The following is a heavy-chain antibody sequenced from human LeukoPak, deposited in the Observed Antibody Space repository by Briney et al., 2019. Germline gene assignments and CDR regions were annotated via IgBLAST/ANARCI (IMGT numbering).Heavy chain of an antibody. CDR2: IYYSGST. CDR1: GGSISSYY. Sequence: SETLSLTCTVSGGSISSYYWSWIRQPPGKGLEWIGYIYYSGSTNYNPSLKSRVTISVDTSKNQFSLKLSSVTAADTAVYYCARALWSDDYYYMDVWGKGTTATISS. CDR3: ARALWSDDYYYMDV. J-gene: IGHJ6*03. D-gene: IGHD2-8*02. V-gene: IGHV4-59*01.